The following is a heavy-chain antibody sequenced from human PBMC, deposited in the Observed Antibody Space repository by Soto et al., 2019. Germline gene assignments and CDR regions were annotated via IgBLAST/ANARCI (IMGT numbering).Heavy chain of an antibody. Sequence: QVQLVQSGAEVKKPGASVKVSCKASGYTFTSYAMHWVRQAPGQRLEWMGWINAGNGNTKYSQKFQGRVTITRDTAASADYMELSSLRSEDTAVYYCARDQDTDRHYYYGMDVWGQGTTVTVPS. V-gene: IGHV1-3*01. J-gene: IGHJ6*02. CDR3: ARDQDTDRHYYYGMDV. CDR1: GYTFTSYA. CDR2: INAGNGNT. D-gene: IGHD2-15*01.